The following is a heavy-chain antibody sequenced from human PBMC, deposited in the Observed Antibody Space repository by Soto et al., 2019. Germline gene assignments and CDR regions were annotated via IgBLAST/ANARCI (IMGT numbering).Heavy chain of an antibody. V-gene: IGHV3-23*01. D-gene: IGHD1-26*01. CDR1: GFSFSDNA. CDR2: LSGSGLTT. Sequence: EVLLLESGGGSVQPGGSLRLSCSASGFSFSDNAMSWVRQAPGKGLEWVSALSGSGLTTHYADSVKGRFTISRDNFKNTLFLQMNSLRDEDTALYYCVKDRYMDYDGGLDVWGQGTTVTVSS. J-gene: IGHJ6*02. CDR3: VKDRYMDYDGGLDV.